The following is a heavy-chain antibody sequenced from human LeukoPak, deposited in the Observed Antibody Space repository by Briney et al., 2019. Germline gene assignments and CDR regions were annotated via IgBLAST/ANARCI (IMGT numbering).Heavy chain of an antibody. CDR1: GYTFTGYY. J-gene: IGHJ6*03. D-gene: IGHD4-17*01. V-gene: IGHV1-2*02. CDR3: ARATTVTTYGYYYMDV. CDR2: INPNSGGT. Sequence: GASVKVSFTASGYTFTGYYMHWVRQAPGQGLEWMGWINPNSGGTNYAQKFQGRVAMTRDTSISTAYMELSRLRSDDTAVYYCARATTVTTYGYYYMDVWGNGTTVTVSS.